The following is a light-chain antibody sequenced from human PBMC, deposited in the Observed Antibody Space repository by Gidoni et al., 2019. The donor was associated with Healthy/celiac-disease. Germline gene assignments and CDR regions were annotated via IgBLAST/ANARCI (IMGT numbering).Light chain of an antibody. CDR1: QSISSY. V-gene: IGKV1-39*01. CDR3: QQSYSTPT. J-gene: IGKJ5*01. Sequence: DIQMTQSPSSLSASVGDRVTITCRASQSISSYLNWYQQKPGKAPKLLIYAASSLQSGVPSRFSGSGSGTEFTITISSLQPEDFATYYCQQSYSTPTFGQGTRLGIK. CDR2: AAS.